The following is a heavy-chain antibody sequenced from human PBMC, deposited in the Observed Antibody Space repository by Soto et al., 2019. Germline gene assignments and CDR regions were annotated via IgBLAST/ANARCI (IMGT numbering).Heavy chain of an antibody. CDR2: ISYDGSNK. CDR1: GFTFSSYA. Sequence: GGSLRLSCAASGFTFSSYAMHWVRQAPGKGLEWVAVISYDGSNKYYADSVKGRFTISRDNSKNTLYLQMNSLRAEDTAVYYCARGGPYYDFWSGYYPYGMDVWGQGTTVTVSS. J-gene: IGHJ6*01. D-gene: IGHD3-3*01. V-gene: IGHV3-30-3*01. CDR3: ARGGPYYDFWSGYYPYGMDV.